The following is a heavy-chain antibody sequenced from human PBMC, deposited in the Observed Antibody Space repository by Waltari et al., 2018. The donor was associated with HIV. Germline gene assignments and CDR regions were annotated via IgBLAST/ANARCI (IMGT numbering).Heavy chain of an antibody. CDR2: IIPILVTA. CDR1: GGTFSSYA. CDR3: ASRSGSYLGAFDI. D-gene: IGHD1-26*01. Sequence: QVQLVQSGAEVKKPGSSVKVSCKASGGTFSSYAISWVRQAPGKGLELTGGIIPILVTANYAQKFPGRVKITADEATSTASMGLSSLRCEDTAVYYWASRSGSYLGAFDIWGQGTMVTVSS. J-gene: IGHJ3*02. V-gene: IGHV1-69*12.